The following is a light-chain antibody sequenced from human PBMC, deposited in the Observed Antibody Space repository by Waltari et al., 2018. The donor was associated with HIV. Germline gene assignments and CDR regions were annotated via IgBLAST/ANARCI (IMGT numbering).Light chain of an antibody. CDR2: GSN. V-gene: IGLV1-44*01. Sequence: QSVLTQPPSASGTPGQRITISCSGRSSNIGSNTVDWYQHLPGTAPKLLISGSNQRPSGVPDRFSGSKSATSASLAISGLQSEDEGDYCCAAWDDSLPGFVFGTGTKVTVL. CDR1: SSNIGSNT. CDR3: AAWDDSLPGFV. J-gene: IGLJ1*01.